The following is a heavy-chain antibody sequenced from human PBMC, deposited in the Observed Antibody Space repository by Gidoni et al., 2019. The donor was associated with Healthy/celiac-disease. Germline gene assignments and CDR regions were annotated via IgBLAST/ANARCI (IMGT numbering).Heavy chain of an antibody. Sequence: QVQLVESGGGVVQPGGSMRLSCAASGFTFSSYGLHWVRHATGKGLAFIRYEGRNKEYADSVKGRFTISIDNSKNTLYLQMNSLRAEDTAVYYCAKDPQMGVRYAGFSGPLSYGRDSGDAFDIWGQGTMVTVSS. V-gene: IGHV3-30*02. J-gene: IGHJ3*02. D-gene: IGHD1-26*01. CDR3: AKDPQMGVRYAGFSGPLSYGRDSGDAFDI. CDR2: IRYEGRNK. CDR1: GFTFSSYG.